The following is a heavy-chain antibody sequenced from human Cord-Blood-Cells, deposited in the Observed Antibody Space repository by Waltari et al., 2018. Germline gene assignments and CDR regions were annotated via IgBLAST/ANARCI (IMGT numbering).Heavy chain of an antibody. V-gene: IGHV3-33*01. CDR2: IWYDGSNK. D-gene: IGHD1-26*01. CDR1: GCTFRSFG. Sequence: QVQLVESGGGVVQPGRSLRLSCAASGCTFRSFGMHWVRQAPGKGLEWVAVIWYDGSNKYYADSVKGRFTISRDNSKNTLYLQMNSLRAEDTAVYYCARDYYRGLGDFDYWGQGTLVTVSS. J-gene: IGHJ4*02. CDR3: ARDYYRGLGDFDY.